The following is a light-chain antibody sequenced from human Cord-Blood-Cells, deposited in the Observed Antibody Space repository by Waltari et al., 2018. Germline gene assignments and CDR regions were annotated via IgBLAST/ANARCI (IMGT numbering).Light chain of an antibody. CDR2: KAS. CDR3: QQYNSYWT. CDR1: QSISSW. J-gene: IGKJ1*01. Sequence: DIQMTQSPSTLSASVGDRVTITCRASQSISSWLAWYQQKPGKAPKLLIYKASSLESGVPSRFSGSESGTEFTRTISSLQPDDFATYYCQQYNSYWTFGQGTKVEIK. V-gene: IGKV1-5*03.